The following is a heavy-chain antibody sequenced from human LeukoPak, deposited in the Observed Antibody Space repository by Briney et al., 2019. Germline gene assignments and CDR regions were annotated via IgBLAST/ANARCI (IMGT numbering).Heavy chain of an antibody. CDR1: GGSISSYY. J-gene: IGHJ5*02. Sequence: PSETLSLTCTVSGGSISSYYWSWIRQPPGKGLEWIGYIYYSGSTNYNPSLKSRVTISVDTSKNQFSLKLSSVTAADTAVYYCARDPAAAGYLSWFDPWGQGTLVTASS. CDR2: IYYSGST. CDR3: ARDPAAAGYLSWFDP. V-gene: IGHV4-59*01. D-gene: IGHD6-13*01.